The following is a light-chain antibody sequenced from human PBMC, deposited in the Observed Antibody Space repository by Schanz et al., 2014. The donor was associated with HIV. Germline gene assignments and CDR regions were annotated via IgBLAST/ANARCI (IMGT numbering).Light chain of an antibody. Sequence: QSALTQPPSVSGAPGQRVTISCTGSRSNIGAGYDVHWYQQFPGTAPKLLIYGNSNRPSGVPDRFSGSKSGTSASLAITGLQAEDEADYYCQSYDTSLSGSVFGGGTKLTVL. J-gene: IGLJ3*02. CDR2: GNS. V-gene: IGLV1-40*01. CDR1: RSNIGAGYD. CDR3: QSYDTSLSGSV.